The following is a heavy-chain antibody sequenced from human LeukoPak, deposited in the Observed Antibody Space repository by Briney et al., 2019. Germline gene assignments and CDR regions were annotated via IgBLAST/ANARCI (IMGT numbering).Heavy chain of an antibody. CDR3: AGYTNNWYLGGY. D-gene: IGHD6-13*01. J-gene: IGHJ4*02. CDR2: INPNSGGT. CDR1: GYTLTYYY. Sequence: GASVKLSCKVSGYTLTYYYIHWVRHAPGQGLEWMGWINPNSGGTNYAKKFQGRVTMTRDTSINTAYMELNRLTSDDTALYYCAGYTNNWYLGGYWGQGTLVAVSS. V-gene: IGHV1-2*02.